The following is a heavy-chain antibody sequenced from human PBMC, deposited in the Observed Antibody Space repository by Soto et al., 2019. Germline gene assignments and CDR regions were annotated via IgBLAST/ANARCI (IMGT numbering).Heavy chain of an antibody. CDR1: GGSISSSSYY. CDR2: IYYSGST. Sequence: SETLSLTCTVSGGSISSSSYYWGWIRQPPGKGLEWIGSIYYSGSTYYNPSLKSRVTISVDTSENQFSLKLSSVTAADTAVYYCASVLTYYDFWSGYPFDYWGQGTLVTVSS. CDR3: ASVLTYYDFWSGYPFDY. J-gene: IGHJ4*02. D-gene: IGHD3-3*01. V-gene: IGHV4-39*01.